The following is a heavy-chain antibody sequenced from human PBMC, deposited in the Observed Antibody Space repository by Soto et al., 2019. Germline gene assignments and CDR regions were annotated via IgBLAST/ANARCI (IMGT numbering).Heavy chain of an antibody. CDR2: TSYSGTT. CDR1: GGTVSSGNYY. D-gene: IGHD2-15*01. CDR3: ARGTVGSPGRLDWFDP. V-gene: IGHV4-61*01. J-gene: IGHJ5*02. Sequence: QVQLQESGPGLVKPSETLSLTCIVSGGTVSSGNYYWSWIRQPPGTGLEWIGSTSYSGTTNYNPSLKSRVTISVDTSKKQFSLRLTSVSAADTAVYYCARGTVGSPGRLDWFDPWGQGTLVTVSS.